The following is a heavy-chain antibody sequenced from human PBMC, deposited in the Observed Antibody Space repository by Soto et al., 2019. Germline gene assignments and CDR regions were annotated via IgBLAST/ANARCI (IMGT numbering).Heavy chain of an antibody. CDR3: ARDGRIKYYDILNGTLPTDY. J-gene: IGHJ4*02. CDR2: ISAYNGNT. Sequence: ASVKVSCKASGYTFTSYGISWVRQAPGQGLEWMGWISAYNGNTNYAQKLQGRVTMTTDTSTSTAYMELRSLRSDDTAVYYCARDGRIKYYDILNGTLPTDYWGQGTLVTVSS. D-gene: IGHD3-9*01. V-gene: IGHV1-18*01. CDR1: GYTFTSYG.